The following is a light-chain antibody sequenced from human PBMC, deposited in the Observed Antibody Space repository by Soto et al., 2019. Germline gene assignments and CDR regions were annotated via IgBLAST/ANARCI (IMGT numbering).Light chain of an antibody. CDR2: LSSDGSH. CDR3: QTWDTGAKVV. Sequence: QLVLTQSPSASASLGASVKLTCTLSSGHSSYAIEWHQQQPEKGPRYLMKLSSDGSHSKGYGIPDRFSGSSSGAERYLTISSLQSEDEADYYCQTWDTGAKVVFGGGTKLTVL. V-gene: IGLV4-69*01. J-gene: IGLJ2*01. CDR1: SGHSSYA.